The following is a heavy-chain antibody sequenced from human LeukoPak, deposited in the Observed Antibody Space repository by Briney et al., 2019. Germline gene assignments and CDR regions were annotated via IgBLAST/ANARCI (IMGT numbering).Heavy chain of an antibody. CDR2: IIPMFGTA. J-gene: IGHJ6*03. CDR3: ARLYCSGGSCYSGYYYYMDV. D-gene: IGHD2-15*01. CDR1: GGTFSSYA. Sequence: SVKVSCKASGGTFSSYAISWVRQAPGQGLEWMGGIIPMFGTANYAQKFQGRVTITTDESTSTAYMELSSLRSEDTAVYYCARLYCSGGSCYSGYYYYMDVWGKGTTVTVSS. V-gene: IGHV1-69*05.